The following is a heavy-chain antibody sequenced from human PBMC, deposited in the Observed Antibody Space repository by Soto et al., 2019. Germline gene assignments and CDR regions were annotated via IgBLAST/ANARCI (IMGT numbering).Heavy chain of an antibody. CDR3: ASEPNDYVWGSYNAFDI. CDR1: GFTFSSYS. CDR2: ISSSSSYI. V-gene: IGHV3-21*01. J-gene: IGHJ3*02. D-gene: IGHD3-16*01. Sequence: EVQLVESGGGLVKPGGSLRLSCAASGFTFSSYSMNWVRQAPGKGLEWVSSISSSSSYIYYAASVKGRFTISRDNAKNSRDLQMNSLRAEDTAVYYCASEPNDYVWGSYNAFDIWGQGTMVTVSS.